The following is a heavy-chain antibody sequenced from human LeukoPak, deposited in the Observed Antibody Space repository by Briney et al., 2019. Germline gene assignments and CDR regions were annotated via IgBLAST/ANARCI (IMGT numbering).Heavy chain of an antibody. CDR3: VYSSGWYRDY. V-gene: IGHV3-73*01. CDR2: IRSKANSYAT. D-gene: IGHD6-19*01. J-gene: IGHJ4*02. CDR1: GFTFSGSA. Sequence: GGSLRLSCAASGFTFSGSAMHWVRQAPGKGLEWVGRIRSKANSYATAYAASVKGRFTIYRDDSKNTAYLQMNSLKTEDTAVYYCVYSSGWYRDYWGQGTLVTVSS.